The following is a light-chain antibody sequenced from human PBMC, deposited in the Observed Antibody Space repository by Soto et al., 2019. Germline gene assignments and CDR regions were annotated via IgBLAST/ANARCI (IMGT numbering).Light chain of an antibody. Sequence: EIVLTQSPATLTLSPGERATLSCGASQSFSSTYLAWYQQKPGLAPRLLIYHASSRATGIPDRFSGSGSGTDFTLTISRLEPEDFAVYYCQQYGSSPYTFGQGTKLEIK. CDR3: QQYGSSPYT. CDR1: QSFSSTY. J-gene: IGKJ2*01. CDR2: HAS. V-gene: IGKV3D-20*01.